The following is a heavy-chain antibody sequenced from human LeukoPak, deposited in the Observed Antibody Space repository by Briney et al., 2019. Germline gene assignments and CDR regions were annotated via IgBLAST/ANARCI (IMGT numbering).Heavy chain of an antibody. CDR1: GFTFSSYG. D-gene: IGHD6-19*01. CDR3: AKGFMGAVAGTDWFDP. J-gene: IGHJ5*02. Sequence: PGRSLRLSCAASGFTFSSYGMHWVRQAPGKGLEWVAVISYDGSNKYYADSVKGRFTISRDNSKNTLYLQMNSLRAEDTAVHYCAKGFMGAVAGTDWFDPWGQGTLVTVSS. CDR2: ISYDGSNK. V-gene: IGHV3-30*18.